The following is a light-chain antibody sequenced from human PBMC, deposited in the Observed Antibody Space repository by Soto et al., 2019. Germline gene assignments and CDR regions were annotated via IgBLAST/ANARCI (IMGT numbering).Light chain of an antibody. CDR3: QQSSSSPIT. Sequence: EIVLTQSPGTLSLSPGERAILSCRASQRIRSTYLAWYQQKPGQAPRLLMSAASSRATGIPDRFSGSGSGTDFTLTISRLEAEDFAVYYCQQSSSSPITFGQGTRLEIK. CDR2: AAS. CDR1: QRIRSTY. V-gene: IGKV3-20*01. J-gene: IGKJ5*01.